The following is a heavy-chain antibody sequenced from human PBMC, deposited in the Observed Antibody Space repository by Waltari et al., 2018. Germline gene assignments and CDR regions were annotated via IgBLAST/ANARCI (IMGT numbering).Heavy chain of an antibody. CDR2: TGDKASINTT. CDR1: GFTFSGYY. V-gene: IGHV3-72*01. J-gene: IGHJ4*02. CDR3: VRVSLNYYFDY. Sequence: EVQLVESGGGLVQPGGSLRLSCATSGFTFSGYYMDWVRQAPGEGLEWVGRTGDKASINTTEYAASVKGRFTISRDDSKNSLYLQMNSLKTEDTAVYYCVRVSLNYYFDYWGQGTLVTVSS.